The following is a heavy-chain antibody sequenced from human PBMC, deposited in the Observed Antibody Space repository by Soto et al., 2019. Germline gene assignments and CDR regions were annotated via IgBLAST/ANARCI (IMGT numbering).Heavy chain of an antibody. CDR3: AKYSGYDYLGMDV. CDR2: IYPGDSDT. J-gene: IGHJ6*02. Sequence: GESLKISCKGSGYSFTIYWIGWVRQMPGKGLEWMGIIYPGDSDTRYSPSFQGQVTISADKSISTAYLQWSSLKASDTAMYYCAKYSGYDYLGMDVWGQGTTVTVSS. V-gene: IGHV5-51*01. CDR1: GYSFTIYW. D-gene: IGHD5-12*01.